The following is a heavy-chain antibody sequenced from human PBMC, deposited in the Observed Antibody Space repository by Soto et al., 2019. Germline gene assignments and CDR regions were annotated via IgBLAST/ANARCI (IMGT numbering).Heavy chain of an antibody. D-gene: IGHD3-22*01. CDR3: ARDRLSGYDSSGFSS. CDR2: INTDNGNR. J-gene: IGHJ4*02. CDR1: GYSFSSYG. V-gene: IGHV1-18*01. Sequence: QVQLVPSGAELRKPGASVKVSCKASGYSFSSYGINWVRQAPGQALEWTGWINTDNGNRNYAQKFEDRVTMTTATSTNTVYMELRSLKSVDTGISYCARDRLSGYDSSGFSSWRQGTRVTVSS.